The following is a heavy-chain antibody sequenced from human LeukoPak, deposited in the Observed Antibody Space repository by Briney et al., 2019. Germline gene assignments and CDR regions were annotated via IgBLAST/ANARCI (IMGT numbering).Heavy chain of an antibody. J-gene: IGHJ4*02. D-gene: IGHD4-17*01. V-gene: IGHV4-59*01. Sequence: PSETLSLTCTVSGGSISSYYWSWIRQPPGKGLEWIGYIYYSGSTNYNPSLKSRVTISVDTSKNQFSLKLSSVTAADTAVYYCARDEYGDYAQGFLRYWGQGTLVTVS. CDR2: IYYSGST. CDR1: GGSISSYY. CDR3: ARDEYGDYAQGFLRY.